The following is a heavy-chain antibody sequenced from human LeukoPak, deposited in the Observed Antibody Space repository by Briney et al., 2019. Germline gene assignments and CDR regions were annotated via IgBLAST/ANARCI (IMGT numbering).Heavy chain of an antibody. CDR3: ATALGYCSSTGCYDVYFQH. J-gene: IGHJ1*01. Sequence: SQTLSLTCAVSGGSISSGGYSWSWIRQPPGKGLEWIGYIYHSGSTYYNPSLKSRVTISVDRSKNQFSLKLSSVTAADTAVYYCATALGYCSSTGCYDVYFQHWGQGTLVTVSS. V-gene: IGHV4-30-2*01. D-gene: IGHD2-2*01. CDR2: IYHSGST. CDR1: GGSISSGGYS.